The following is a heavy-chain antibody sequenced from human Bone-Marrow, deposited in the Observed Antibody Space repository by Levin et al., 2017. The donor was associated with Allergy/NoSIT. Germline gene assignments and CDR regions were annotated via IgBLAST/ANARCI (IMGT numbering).Heavy chain of an antibody. Sequence: ASETLSLTCTVSGGPISSNNYYWGWIRQTPGKGLEWIGSMHYSGSIYHNPSLKSRLTISVDTSKNQLSLKLSSVTAADTAVYYCVRGLRRVTIFGVVIAPGAFDIWGQGTMVIVSS. CDR2: MHYSGSI. V-gene: IGHV4-39*07. CDR3: VRGLRRVTIFGVVIAPGAFDI. CDR1: GGPISSNNYY. D-gene: IGHD3-3*01. J-gene: IGHJ3*02.